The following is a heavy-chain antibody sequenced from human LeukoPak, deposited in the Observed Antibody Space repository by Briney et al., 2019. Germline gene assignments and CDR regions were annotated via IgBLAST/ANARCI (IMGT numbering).Heavy chain of an antibody. CDR1: GYTFTSYD. J-gene: IGHJ6*02. D-gene: IGHD2-15*01. V-gene: IGHV1-8*01. CDR2: MNPNSGNT. Sequence: ASVKVSCKASGYTFTSYDINWVRQATGQGLEWMGWMNPNSGNTGYAQKFQGRVTMTRNTSISTAYMELSSLRSEDTAVYYCARVNCSGGSCYLGSYYYGMDVWGQGTTVTVSS. CDR3: ARVNCSGGSCYLGSYYYGMDV.